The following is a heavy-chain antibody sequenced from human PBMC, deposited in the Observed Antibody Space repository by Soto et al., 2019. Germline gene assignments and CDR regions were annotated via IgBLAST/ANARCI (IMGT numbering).Heavy chain of an antibody. J-gene: IGHJ6*03. D-gene: IGHD3-3*01. Sequence: PSETLSLTCIVSSGSVSSSTYYWGWIRQPPGKGLEWIGNIHYSGSTYYNPSLKSRVTISVDTSKNQFSLKLSSVTAADTAVYYCARQPYYDFWSGYYPQPDYYMDVWGKGTTVTVSS. V-gene: IGHV4-39*01. CDR3: ARQPYYDFWSGYYPQPDYYMDV. CDR1: SGSVSSSTYY. CDR2: IHYSGST.